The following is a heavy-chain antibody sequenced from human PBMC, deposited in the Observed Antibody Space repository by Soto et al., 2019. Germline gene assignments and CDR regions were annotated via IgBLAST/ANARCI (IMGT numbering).Heavy chain of an antibody. V-gene: IGHV3-53*02. D-gene: IGHD1-26*01. CDR3: ARGGANDAFDV. Sequence: EVKLVETGGGLIQPGGSLRLSCAASGFIVSNNYMSWVRQAPGKGLEWVSVLYSGGGTYYADSVKGRFTISRDSSKNTLYLQMTRLSDEDTAVYFCARGGANDAFDVWGQGTMVIVSS. CDR1: GFIVSNNY. J-gene: IGHJ3*01. CDR2: LYSGGGT.